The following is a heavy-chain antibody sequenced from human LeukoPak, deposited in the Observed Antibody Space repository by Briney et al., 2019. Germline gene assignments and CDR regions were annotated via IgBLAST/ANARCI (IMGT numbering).Heavy chain of an antibody. Sequence: GRSLRLSCTASGFTFSSYAMHWVRQAPGKGLEWVSVIYSGGSTYYADSVKGRFTISRDNSKNTLYLQMNSLRAEDTAVYYCARGVTEYPSFDYWGQGTLVTVSS. J-gene: IGHJ4*02. CDR3: ARGVTEYPSFDY. D-gene: IGHD1-14*01. CDR1: GFTFSSYA. CDR2: IYSGGST. V-gene: IGHV3-66*01.